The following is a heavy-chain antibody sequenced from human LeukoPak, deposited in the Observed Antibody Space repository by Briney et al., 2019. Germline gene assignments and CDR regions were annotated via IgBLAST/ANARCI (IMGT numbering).Heavy chain of an antibody. CDR2: INPHSGGT. V-gene: IGHV1-2*02. CDR1: GYTFTGYY. Sequence: GASVKVSCKASGYTFTGYYMHWVRQAPGQGLEWMGWINPHSGGTNYAQKFQGRVTMTRDTSISTAYMELGKLRSDDTAVYYCARNGRITIFGVAPRDAFDIWGQGTMVTVSS. J-gene: IGHJ3*02. CDR3: ARNGRITIFGVAPRDAFDI. D-gene: IGHD3-3*01.